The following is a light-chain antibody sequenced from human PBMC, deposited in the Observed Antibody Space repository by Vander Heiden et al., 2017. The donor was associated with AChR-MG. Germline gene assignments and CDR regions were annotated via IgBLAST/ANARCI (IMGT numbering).Light chain of an antibody. V-gene: IGKV1-39*01. J-gene: IGKJ1*01. CDR2: AGS. CDR1: QSISSY. Sequence: DIQMTQSPSSLSASVGDRVTITCRASQSISSYLNWYQQKPGKAPKLLIYAGSSLQRGVPSRFSGSGSGTDFTLTISSLQPEDFATYYCQQSYSTLVRAFGQGTKVEIK. CDR3: QQSYSTLVRA.